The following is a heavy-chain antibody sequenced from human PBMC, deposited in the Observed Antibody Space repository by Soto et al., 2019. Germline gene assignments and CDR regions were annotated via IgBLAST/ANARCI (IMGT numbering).Heavy chain of an antibody. Sequence: SETLSLTCAVSGYSISSGYYWGWIRQPPGKGLEWIGSIYHSGSTYYNPSLKSRVTISVDTSKNQFSLKLDSVTAADTAVYYCARVSGYLDYWGQGTLVTVS. V-gene: IGHV4-38-2*01. CDR2: IYHSGST. CDR1: GYSISSGYY. CDR3: ARVSGYLDY. J-gene: IGHJ4*02.